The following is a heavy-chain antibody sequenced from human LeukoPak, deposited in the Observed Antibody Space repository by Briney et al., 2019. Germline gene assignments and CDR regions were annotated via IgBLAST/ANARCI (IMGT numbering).Heavy chain of an antibody. CDR2: ISYDGSNK. V-gene: IGHV3-30*18. Sequence: LPGGSLRLSCAASGFTFSSYGMHWVRQAPGKGLEWVAGISYDGSNKYYADSVKGRFTISRDNSKNTLYLQMNSLRAEDTAVYYCAKDLGYDILTGYYDYWGQGTLVTVSP. J-gene: IGHJ4*02. CDR3: AKDLGYDILTGYYDY. D-gene: IGHD3-9*01. CDR1: GFTFSSYG.